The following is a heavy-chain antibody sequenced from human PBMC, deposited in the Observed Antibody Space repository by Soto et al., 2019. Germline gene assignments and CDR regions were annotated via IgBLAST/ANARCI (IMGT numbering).Heavy chain of an antibody. Sequence: GGSLRLSCAASGFPFSIYGMHLVRQSPGKGLEWVAFISYDGSNKYYADSVKGRFTISRDNSKNTLYLQMNSLRAEDTAVYYCAKGVIAVAVHYGMDVWGQGTTVTVSS. CDR3: AKGVIAVAVHYGMDV. D-gene: IGHD6-19*01. CDR2: ISYDGSNK. V-gene: IGHV3-30*18. J-gene: IGHJ6*02. CDR1: GFPFSIYG.